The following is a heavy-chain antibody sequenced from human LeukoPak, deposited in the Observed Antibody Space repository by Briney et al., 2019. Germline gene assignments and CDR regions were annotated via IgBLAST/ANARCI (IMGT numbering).Heavy chain of an antibody. CDR3: AKSQWLVPLADRASYYFDY. D-gene: IGHD6-19*01. CDR2: ISGGVGYT. Sequence: GRSLRLSCAASGFTFDDYAMHWVRQAPGKGLEWVSIISGGVGYTDYADSVQGRFTISRDNSKNTLYLQMNTLRAEDTAVYFCAKSQWLVPLADRASYYFDYWGQGTLVTVSS. CDR1: GFTFDDYA. J-gene: IGHJ4*02. V-gene: IGHV3-23*01.